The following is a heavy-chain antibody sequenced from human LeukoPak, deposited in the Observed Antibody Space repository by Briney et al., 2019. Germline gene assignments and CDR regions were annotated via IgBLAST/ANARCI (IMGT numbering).Heavy chain of an antibody. V-gene: IGHV5-51*01. CDR2: IYAGNSDT. CDR3: ARPNITSYYDSRGYDAFDV. D-gene: IGHD3-22*01. Sequence: GESLKISCQGFGYTFTTSWIGWVRQLPGKGLEWMAIIYAGNSDTKYSPSFQGQVSISTDRSISTAYLQWSSLQASGTAMYYCARPNITSYYDSRGYDAFDVWGQGTMVTVYS. CDR1: GYTFTTSW. J-gene: IGHJ3*01.